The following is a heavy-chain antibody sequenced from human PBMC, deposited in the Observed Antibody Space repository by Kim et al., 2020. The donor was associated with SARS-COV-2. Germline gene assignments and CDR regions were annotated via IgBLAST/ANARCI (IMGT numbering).Heavy chain of an antibody. V-gene: IGHV3-23*01. D-gene: IGHD1-26*01. Sequence: YSAESVKGRFTNYRDNSMNTVYLQMNSLRAEVTDAYYCAEGPEGVLPLEYWGQGTLVTVSS. CDR3: AEGPEGVLPLEY. J-gene: IGHJ4*02.